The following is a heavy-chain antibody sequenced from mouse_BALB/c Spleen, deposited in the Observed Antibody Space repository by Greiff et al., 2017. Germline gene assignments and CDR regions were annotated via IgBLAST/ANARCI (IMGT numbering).Heavy chain of an antibody. CDR1: GFNFKDTY. V-gene: IGHV14-3*02. D-gene: IGHD1-1*01. CDR2: IDPANGNT. Sequence: EVQLQQSGAELVKPGASVKLSCTASGFNFKDTYMHWVKQRPEQGLEWIGRIDPANGNTKYDPKFQGKATITADTSSNTAYLQLSSLTSEDTAVYYCALYGSSYWFAYWGQGTLVTVSA. CDR3: ALYGSSYWFAY. J-gene: IGHJ3*01.